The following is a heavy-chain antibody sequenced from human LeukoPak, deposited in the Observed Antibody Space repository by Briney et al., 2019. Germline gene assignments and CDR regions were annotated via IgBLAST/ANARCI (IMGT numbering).Heavy chain of an antibody. J-gene: IGHJ4*02. V-gene: IGHV4-4*02. CDR2: IYHSGST. D-gene: IGHD6-13*01. CDR1: GGSISSSNW. Sequence: SETLSLTCAVSGGSISSSNWWSWVRQPPGKGLEWIGEIYHSGSTNYNPSLKSRVTISVDKSKNQFSLKLSSVTAADTAVYYCASPGGYSSTRLYYWGQGTLVTVSS. CDR3: ASPGGYSSTRLYY.